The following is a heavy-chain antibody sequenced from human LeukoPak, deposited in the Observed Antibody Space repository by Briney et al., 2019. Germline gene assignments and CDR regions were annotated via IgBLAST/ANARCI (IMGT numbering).Heavy chain of an antibody. CDR2: ISGSDGST. Sequence: GGSLRLSCAASGFTFSSYAMSWVRQAPGKGLEWVSAISGSDGSTYYADSVKGRFTISRDNSKNTLYLQMNSLRAEDTAVYYCAKSITMIVVVISFDYWGQGTLVTVSS. V-gene: IGHV3-23*01. J-gene: IGHJ4*02. CDR1: GFTFSSYA. D-gene: IGHD3-22*01. CDR3: AKSITMIVVVISFDY.